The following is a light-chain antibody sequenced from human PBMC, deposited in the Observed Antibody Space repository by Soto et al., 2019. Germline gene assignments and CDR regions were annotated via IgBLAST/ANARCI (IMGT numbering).Light chain of an antibody. CDR2: DVS. Sequence: QSVLTQPASVSGSPGQSITISCTGTSSDVGGYNYVSWYQQHPGKAPKLMIYDVSHRPSGVSNRFSGSKSGNTGSLTISGLQVEDEADYYCSSYTSSQAVFGGWTKDTVL. CDR1: SSDVGGYNY. J-gene: IGLJ3*02. CDR3: SSYTSSQAV. V-gene: IGLV2-14*01.